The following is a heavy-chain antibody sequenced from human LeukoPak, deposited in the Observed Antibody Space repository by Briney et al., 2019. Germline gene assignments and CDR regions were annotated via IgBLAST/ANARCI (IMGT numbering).Heavy chain of an antibody. D-gene: IGHD1-26*01. CDR2: IYPGDSDT. Sequence: YWSWIRQPPGKGLEWIGIIYPGDSDTRYSPSFQGQVTISADKSISTAYLQWSSLKASDTAMYYCARHSPPYSGQPIDYWGQGTLVTVSS. CDR3: ARHSPPYSGQPIDY. CDR1: YW. V-gene: IGHV5-51*01. J-gene: IGHJ4*02.